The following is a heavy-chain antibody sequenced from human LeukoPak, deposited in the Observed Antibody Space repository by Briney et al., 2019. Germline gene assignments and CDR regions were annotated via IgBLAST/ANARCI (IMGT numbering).Heavy chain of an antibody. CDR1: GYTFTGYY. CDR3: ARGYGSGSRPFDY. D-gene: IGHD3-10*01. J-gene: IGHJ4*02. Sequence: ASVKVSCKASGYTFTGYYMHWVRQAPGQGLEWMGWIHPKRGGTNYAQKLHHRVTMTTDTSISTAYLELSRLRADDAAVYLCARGYGSGSRPFDYWGQGTLVTVSS. CDR2: IHPKRGGT. V-gene: IGHV1-2*02.